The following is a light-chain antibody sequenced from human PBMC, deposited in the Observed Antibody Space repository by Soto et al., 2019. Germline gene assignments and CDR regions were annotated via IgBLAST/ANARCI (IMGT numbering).Light chain of an antibody. CDR2: DTS. Sequence: EIVLTQSPATLSLSLGERATLSCRASQSVYSYLAWYQQKPGQAPRLLIYDTSNRATAIPAGFSGSGSGTDFTLTISSLEPEDSAVYYCQQRRNWPITFGQGTRLEIK. J-gene: IGKJ5*01. CDR3: QQRRNWPIT. V-gene: IGKV3-11*01. CDR1: QSVYSY.